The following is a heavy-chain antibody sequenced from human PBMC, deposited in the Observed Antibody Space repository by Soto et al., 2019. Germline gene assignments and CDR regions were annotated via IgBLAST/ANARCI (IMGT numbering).Heavy chain of an antibody. D-gene: IGHD4-17*01. CDR1: GFSLSTSGVG. V-gene: IGHV2-5*02. Sequence: QITLKESGPTLVKPTQTLTLTCTFSGFSLSTSGVGVGWIRQPPGKALEWLALIYWADDKRSSPSLKSRLTITKDTSKNQVVLTMTSMDPVDTATYYCARGEDFHLKVTTGGFDYWGQGTLVTVS. CDR2: IYWADDK. J-gene: IGHJ4*02. CDR3: ARGEDFHLKVTTGGFDY.